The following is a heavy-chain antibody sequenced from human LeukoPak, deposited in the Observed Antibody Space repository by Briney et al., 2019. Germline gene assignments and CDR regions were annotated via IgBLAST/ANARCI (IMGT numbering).Heavy chain of an antibody. J-gene: IGHJ4*02. D-gene: IGHD5-18*01. Sequence: ASVKVSCKASGYTFTGYYVHWVRQAPGQGLEWMGWINPNSGGTNYAQKFQGRVTMTRDTSISTAYMELSRLRSDDTAVYYCARDGDSYGPEYYFDYWGQGTLVTVSS. CDR2: INPNSGGT. V-gene: IGHV1-2*02. CDR1: GYTFTGYY. CDR3: ARDGDSYGPEYYFDY.